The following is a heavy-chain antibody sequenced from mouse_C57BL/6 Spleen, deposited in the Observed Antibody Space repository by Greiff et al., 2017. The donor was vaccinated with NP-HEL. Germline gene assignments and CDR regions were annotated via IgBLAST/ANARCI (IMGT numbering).Heavy chain of an antibody. J-gene: IGHJ3*01. Sequence: EVKVVESGGGLVKPGGSLKLSCAASGFTFSDYGMHWVRQAPEKGLEWVAYISSGSGTIYYADTVKGRFTISRDNAKNTLFLQMTSLRSEDTAMYYCARSEFFAYWGQGTLVTVSA. CDR1: GFTFSDYG. CDR2: ISSGSGTI. V-gene: IGHV5-17*01. CDR3: ARSEFFAY.